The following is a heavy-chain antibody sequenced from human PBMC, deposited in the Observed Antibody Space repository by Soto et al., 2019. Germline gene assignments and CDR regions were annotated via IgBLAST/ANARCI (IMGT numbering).Heavy chain of an antibody. CDR2: IYYSGST. CDR1: GGSISSGGYS. Sequence: PSETLSLTCAVSGGSISSGGYSWSWIRQPPGKGLEWIGYIYYSGSTNYNPSLKSRVTISVDTSKNQFSLKLSSVTAADTAVYYRARVWAGASDIPGK. D-gene: IGHD1-26*01. CDR3: ARVWAGASDI. J-gene: IGHJ3*02. V-gene: IGHV4-61*08.